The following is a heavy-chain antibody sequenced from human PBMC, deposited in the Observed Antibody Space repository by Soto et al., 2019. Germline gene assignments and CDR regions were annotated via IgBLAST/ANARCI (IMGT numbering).Heavy chain of an antibody. V-gene: IGHV3-74*01. D-gene: IGHD3-10*01. CDR3: ARGAYFYGSGIYYLFDS. J-gene: IGHJ4*02. Sequence: GGSLRLSCAGSGFTFSSYWMHWVRQAPGTGLVWISRINNDGSSTSYADSVKGRFTISRDNAKNTLYLQMDSLRAEDTAVYYCARGAYFYGSGIYYLFDSWGQGTLVTVSS. CDR1: GFTFSSYW. CDR2: INNDGSST.